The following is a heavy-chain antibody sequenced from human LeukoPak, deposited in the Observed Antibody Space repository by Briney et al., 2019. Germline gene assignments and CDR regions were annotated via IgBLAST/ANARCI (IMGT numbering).Heavy chain of an antibody. CDR1: GGSISSGDYY. Sequence: PPETLSLTCTVSGGSISSGDYYWSWIRQPPGKGLEWIGYIYYSGSTYYNPSLKSRVTISVDTSKNQFSLKLSSVTAADTAVYYCARYDYSNYRRWFDPWGQGTLVTVSS. V-gene: IGHV4-30-4*08. D-gene: IGHD4-11*01. CDR2: IYYSGST. CDR3: ARYDYSNYRRWFDP. J-gene: IGHJ5*02.